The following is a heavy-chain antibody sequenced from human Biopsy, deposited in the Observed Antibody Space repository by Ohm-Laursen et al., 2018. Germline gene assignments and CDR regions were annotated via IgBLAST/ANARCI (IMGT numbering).Heavy chain of an antibody. D-gene: IGHD5-18*01. CDR1: GYTFTSYE. CDR3: AKDRYNYTPIGGFSMDV. V-gene: IGHV1-8*01. J-gene: IGHJ6*02. CDR2: MNPNSGNT. Sequence: ASVKVSCKASGYTFTSYEINWVRQATGQGLEWMGWMNPNSGNTGYAQKFQGRVTMTEDTSTDTAYMELSNLRAEDTAVYYCAKDRYNYTPIGGFSMDVWGQGTTVTVSS.